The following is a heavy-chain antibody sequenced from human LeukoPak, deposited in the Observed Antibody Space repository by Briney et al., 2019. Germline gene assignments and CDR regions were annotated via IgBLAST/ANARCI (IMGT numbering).Heavy chain of an antibody. Sequence: ESSETLSLTCTVSGGSVSSGSYYWSWIRQPPGKGLEWIGYIYYSGSTNYNPSLKSRVTISVDTSKNQFSLTLSSVSAADSAIYYCTERGYSYGYLYYYDYWGQGTLVTVSS. D-gene: IGHD5-18*01. CDR2: IYYSGST. CDR1: GGSVSSGSYY. J-gene: IGHJ4*02. V-gene: IGHV4-61*01. CDR3: TERGYSYGYLYYYDY.